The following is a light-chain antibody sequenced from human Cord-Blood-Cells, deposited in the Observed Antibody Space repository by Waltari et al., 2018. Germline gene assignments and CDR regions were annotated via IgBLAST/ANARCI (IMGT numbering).Light chain of an antibody. CDR2: AAS. CDR1: QGISNY. Sequence: DIQMTQSPSSLSASVGDRVTITCRPSQGISNYLAWYQHKPGKVPKLLIYAASTLQSGVPCRFSGSGSGTDFTITISSRQPEDVATYYCQKYNSALFTFGPGTKVDIK. V-gene: IGKV1-27*01. CDR3: QKYNSALFT. J-gene: IGKJ3*01.